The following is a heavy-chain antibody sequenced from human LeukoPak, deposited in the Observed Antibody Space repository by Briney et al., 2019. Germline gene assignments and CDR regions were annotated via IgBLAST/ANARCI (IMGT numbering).Heavy chain of an antibody. V-gene: IGHV4-38-2*01. CDR3: ARQGTIFGVTNFDY. Sequence: PSETLSLTCAVSGYSISSGYYGGWIRQPPGKGLEWIGSIYHSGSTYYNPSLKSRVTISVDTSKNQFSLKLSSVTAADTAVYYCARQGTIFGVTNFDYWGQGTLVTVSS. J-gene: IGHJ4*02. CDR1: GYSISSGYY. D-gene: IGHD3-3*01. CDR2: IYHSGST.